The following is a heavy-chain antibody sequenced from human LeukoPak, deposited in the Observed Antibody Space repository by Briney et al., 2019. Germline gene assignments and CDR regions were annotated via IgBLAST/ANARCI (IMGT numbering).Heavy chain of an antibody. CDR3: LRAHTGGNYFDY. CDR2: INPNSGGT. CDR1: GYTFTGYY. V-gene: IGHV1-2*02. J-gene: IGHJ4*02. D-gene: IGHD3-10*01. Sequence: EASVKVSCEASGYTFTGYYMHWVRQAPGQGLEWMGWINPNSGGTNYAQKFQGRVTMTRDTSISTADMELSRLRSDDTAVYYCLRAHTGGNYFDYWGQGTLVTVSS.